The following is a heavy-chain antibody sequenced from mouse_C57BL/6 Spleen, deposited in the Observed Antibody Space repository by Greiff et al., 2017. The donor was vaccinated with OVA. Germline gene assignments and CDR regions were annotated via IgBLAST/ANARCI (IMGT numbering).Heavy chain of an antibody. Sequence: VQLQESGAELVRPGASVTLSCKASGYTFTDYEMHWVKQTPVHGLEWIGAIDPETGGTAYNQKFKGKAILTADKSSSTAYMKLRRLTSEDSAVDYGTKGGGSSHWYFDVWGTGTTVTVSS. CDR2: IDPETGGT. CDR3: TKGGGSSHWYFDV. V-gene: IGHV1-15*01. D-gene: IGHD1-1*01. J-gene: IGHJ1*03. CDR1: GYTFTDYE.